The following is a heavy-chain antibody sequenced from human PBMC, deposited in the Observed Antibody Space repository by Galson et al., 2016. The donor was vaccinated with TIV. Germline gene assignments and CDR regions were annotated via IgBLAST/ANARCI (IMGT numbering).Heavy chain of an antibody. D-gene: IGHD3-10*01. CDR2: ISYSGST. V-gene: IGHV4-38-2*01. CDR3: ARVATYGSGSYQWNFES. CDR1: GYSISSGYY. Sequence: TCAVSGYSISSGYYWGWIRQSPRKGLQWIATISYSGSTYYNPSLESRAILSLDTSNNHFSLRLGSATAADTAVYYCARVATYGSGSYQWNFESWGQGILVSVSS. J-gene: IGHJ4*02.